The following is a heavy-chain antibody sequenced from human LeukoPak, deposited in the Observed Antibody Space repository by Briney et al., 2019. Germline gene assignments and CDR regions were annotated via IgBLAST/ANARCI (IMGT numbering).Heavy chain of an antibody. D-gene: IGHD2-21*02. CDR3: ARICGGDCYYYYYYGMDV. CDR1: GGSISSSSYY. CDR2: IYYSGGT. V-gene: IGHV4-39*01. Sequence: PSETLSLTCTVSGGSISSSSYYWGWIRQPPGKGLEWIGSIYYSGGTYYNPSLKSRVTISVDTSKNQFSLKLSSVTAADTAVYYCARICGGDCYYYYYYGMDVWGQGTTVTVSS. J-gene: IGHJ6*02.